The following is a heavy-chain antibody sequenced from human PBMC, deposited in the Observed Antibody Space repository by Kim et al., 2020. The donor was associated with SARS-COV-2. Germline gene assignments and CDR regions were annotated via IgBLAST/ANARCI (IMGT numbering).Heavy chain of an antibody. D-gene: IGHD2-2*01. Sequence: GGSLRLSCAASGFTFSSYAMSWVRQAPGKGLEWVSAISGSGGSTYYADSVKGRFTISRDNSKNTLYLQMNSLRAEDTAVYYCAKDLDIVVVPAAGGMDVWGQGTTVTVSS. CDR2: ISGSGGST. CDR3: AKDLDIVVVPAAGGMDV. V-gene: IGHV3-23*01. J-gene: IGHJ6*02. CDR1: GFTFSSYA.